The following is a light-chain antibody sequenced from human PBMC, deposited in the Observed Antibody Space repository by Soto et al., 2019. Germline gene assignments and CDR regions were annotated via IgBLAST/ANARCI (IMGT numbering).Light chain of an antibody. J-gene: IGKJ1*01. V-gene: IGKV3-15*01. CDR1: QSVSSN. Sequence: EIVMTQSPATLSVSPGERATLSCRASQSVSSNLARYQQKPGQAPRLLIYGASTRATGIPARFSGSGSGTDFTLTISSLQSEDFAVYYCQHYNNWPRTFGQGTKVEIK. CDR2: GAS. CDR3: QHYNNWPRT.